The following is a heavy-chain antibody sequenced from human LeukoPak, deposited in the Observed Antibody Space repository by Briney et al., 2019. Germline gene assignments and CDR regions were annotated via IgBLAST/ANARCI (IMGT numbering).Heavy chain of an antibody. Sequence: GGSLRLSSAASGFTFSSYGMHWVRQAPGKGLEWVAVISYDGSNKYYADSVKGRFTISRDNSKNTLYLQMNSLRAEDTAVYYCAKSDSGRLDYWGQGTLVTVSS. D-gene: IGHD6-19*01. V-gene: IGHV3-30*18. CDR1: GFTFSSYG. CDR2: ISYDGSNK. J-gene: IGHJ4*02. CDR3: AKSDSGRLDY.